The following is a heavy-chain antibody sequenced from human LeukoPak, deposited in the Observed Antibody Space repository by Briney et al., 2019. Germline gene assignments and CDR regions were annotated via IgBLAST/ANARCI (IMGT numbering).Heavy chain of an antibody. J-gene: IGHJ6*03. V-gene: IGHV3-30*02. CDR1: GFTFSNYG. CDR3: AKVRGGALDYYYYYYMDV. Sequence: PGGSLRLSCAASGFTFSNYGMHWVRQAPGKGLEWVAFIRYDGSYKYYAGSVKGRFTISRDNSKNTLYLQMNSLRAEDTAVYYCAKVRGGALDYYYYYYMDVWGKGTTVTISS. D-gene: IGHD1-26*01. CDR2: IRYDGSYK.